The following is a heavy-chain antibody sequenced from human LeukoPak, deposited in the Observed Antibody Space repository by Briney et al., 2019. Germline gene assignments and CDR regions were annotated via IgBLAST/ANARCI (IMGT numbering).Heavy chain of an antibody. CDR1: GGTFSSYA. CDR2: IIPIFGTA. V-gene: IGHV1-69*05. J-gene: IGHJ3*02. Sequence: SVKVSCKASGGTFSSYAIGWVRQAPGQGLEWMGGIIPIFGTANYAQKFQGRVTITTDESTSTAYMELSSLRSEDTAVYYCARAGRPFSYSSEAFDIWGQGTMVTVSS. CDR3: ARAGRPFSYSSEAFDI. D-gene: IGHD6-25*01.